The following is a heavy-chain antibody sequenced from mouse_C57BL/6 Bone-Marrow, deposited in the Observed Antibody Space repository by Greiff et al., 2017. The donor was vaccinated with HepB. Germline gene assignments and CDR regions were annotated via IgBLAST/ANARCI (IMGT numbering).Heavy chain of an antibody. J-gene: IGHJ3*01. D-gene: IGHD1-1*01. CDR2: INPSSGYT. Sequence: VQLQQSGAELARPGASVKMSCKASGYTFTSYTMHWVKQRPGQGLEWIGYINPSSGYTKYNQKFKDKATLTADKSSSTAYMQLSSLTSEYSAVYYCVYYSWFAYWGQGTLVTVSA. CDR3: VYYSWFAY. CDR1: GYTFTSYT. V-gene: IGHV1-4*01.